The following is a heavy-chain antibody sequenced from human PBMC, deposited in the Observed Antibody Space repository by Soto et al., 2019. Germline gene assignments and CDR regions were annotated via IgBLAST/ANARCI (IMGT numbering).Heavy chain of an antibody. V-gene: IGHV1-3*01. D-gene: IGHD3-9*01. CDR1: GYTFTSYA. J-gene: IGHJ1*01. CDR3: ARNELDYDILTGYYNLGYFQH. CDR2: INAGNGNT. Sequence: ASVKVSCKASGYTFTSYAMHWVRQAPGQRLKWMGWINAGNGNTKYSQKFQGRVTITRDTSASTAYMELSSLRSEDTAVYYCARNELDYDILTGYYNLGYFQHWGQGTLVTVSS.